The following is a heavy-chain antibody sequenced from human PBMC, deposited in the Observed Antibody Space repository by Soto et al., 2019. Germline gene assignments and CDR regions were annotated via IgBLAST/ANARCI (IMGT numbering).Heavy chain of an antibody. CDR3: VRIRGRHLAY. CDR2: VDYSGTA. V-gene: IGHV4-39*01. D-gene: IGHD3-16*01. J-gene: IGHJ4*02. CDR1: SGSISITSVF. Sequence: SATLSLTCTVSSGSISITSVFWGWVRQPPGKGLEWIGNVDYSGTAYFNPSLGSRAFFPVYTSKNQFSLTLYSVTAADTGVYYXVRIRGRHLAYWGQGIQVTGSS.